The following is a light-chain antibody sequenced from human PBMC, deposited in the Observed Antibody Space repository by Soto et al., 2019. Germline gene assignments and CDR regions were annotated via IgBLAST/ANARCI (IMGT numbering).Light chain of an antibody. V-gene: IGLV1-51*01. CDR3: GTWDSSWSAWV. J-gene: IGLJ3*02. Sequence: QSVLTQPPSVSAAPGQKVTISCSGSSSNIGNNYVSWYQQLPGTAPKLLIYDNNKRPSGIPDRFSGSKSGTSATLGITGLQTGDEADYYCGTWDSSWSAWVFGGGTMVTVL. CDR1: SSNIGNNY. CDR2: DNN.